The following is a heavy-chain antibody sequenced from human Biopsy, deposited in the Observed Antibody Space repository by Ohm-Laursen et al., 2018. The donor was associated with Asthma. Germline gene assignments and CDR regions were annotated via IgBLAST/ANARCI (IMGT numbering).Heavy chain of an antibody. CDR2: IYLDDYN. CDR3: ALSQDSGFDDHPPSWFDP. D-gene: IGHD3-9*01. Sequence: TQTLTLTCTFSGFSFSTYGVGVGWIRKSPGKALEWLALIYLDDYNLFRPSLKRRLTITNEPSKNQVVLTMTQMDPVDPGTYYGALSQDSGFDDHPPSWFDPWGQGTLVTVSS. CDR1: GFSFSTYGVG. V-gene: IGHV2-5*02. J-gene: IGHJ5*02.